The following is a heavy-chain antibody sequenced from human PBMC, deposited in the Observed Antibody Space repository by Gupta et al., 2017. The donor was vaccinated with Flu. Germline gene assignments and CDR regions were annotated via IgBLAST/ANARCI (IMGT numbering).Heavy chain of an antibody. CDR3: ARMSEMATIIDY. D-gene: IGHD5-24*01. CDR2: ISGSSSER. CDR1: GFTFNNHN. Sequence: EVQLVESGGTLVQPGGSLRLSCSASGFTFNNHNMNWVRQVPGKGLEWVSFISGSSSERYYADSVRSRFTISRDNAKNSLYLQMSSLRDEDTAVYYCARMSEMATIIDYWGQGTLVTVSS. V-gene: IGHV3-48*02. J-gene: IGHJ4*02.